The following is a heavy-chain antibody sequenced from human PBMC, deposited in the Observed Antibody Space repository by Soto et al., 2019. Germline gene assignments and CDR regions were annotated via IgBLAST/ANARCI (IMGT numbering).Heavy chain of an antibody. D-gene: IGHD2-8*01. CDR1: GGTFSSYA. V-gene: IGHV1-69*13. CDR3: ARGVVGGCTNGVCRSYYYYYYGMDV. Sequence: SVKVSCKASGGTFSSYAISWVRQAPGQGLEWMGGIIPIFGTANYAQKFQGRVTITADESTSTAYMELSSLRSEDTAVYYCARGVVGGCTNGVCRSYYYYYYGMDVWGQGTTVTVSS. J-gene: IGHJ6*02. CDR2: IIPIFGTA.